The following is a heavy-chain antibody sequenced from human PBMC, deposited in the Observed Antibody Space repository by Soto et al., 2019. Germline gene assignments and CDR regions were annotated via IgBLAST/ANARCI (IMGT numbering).Heavy chain of an antibody. V-gene: IGHV3-21*01. D-gene: IGHD4-17*01. Sequence: EVQLVESGGGLVKPGGSLRLSCAASGFTFSSYSMNWVRQAPGKGLEWVSSISSSSSYIYYADSVKGRFTISRDNAKNSLYLQMNSLRAEDTAVYYCARAGGVTTVTTSLGYYGMDVWGQGTTVTVSS. CDR1: GFTFSSYS. CDR3: ARAGGVTTVTTSLGYYGMDV. J-gene: IGHJ6*02. CDR2: ISSSSSYI.